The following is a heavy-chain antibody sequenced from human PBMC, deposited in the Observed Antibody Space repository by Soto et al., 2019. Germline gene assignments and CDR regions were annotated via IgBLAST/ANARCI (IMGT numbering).Heavy chain of an antibody. D-gene: IGHD6-13*01. CDR1: GYTFTNYG. Sequence: ASVKVSCKASGYTFTNYGISWVRQAPGQGLEWMGWISAYNGNTNYAQKIQGRVTMITDTSTSTAYMELRSLRSDDTAVYYCARGRTSSPHFYVMDVWGQGTTVTVSS. CDR2: ISAYNGNT. V-gene: IGHV1-18*01. J-gene: IGHJ6*02. CDR3: ARGRTSSPHFYVMDV.